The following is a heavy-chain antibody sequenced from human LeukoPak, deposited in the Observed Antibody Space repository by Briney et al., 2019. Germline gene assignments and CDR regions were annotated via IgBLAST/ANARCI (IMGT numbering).Heavy chain of an antibody. CDR3: ARTGYYYDSSGYY. CDR2: ISSSSSYI. CDR1: GITFSSYS. D-gene: IGHD3-22*01. J-gene: IGHJ4*02. V-gene: IGHV3-21*01. Sequence: GGSLRLSCAASGITFSSYSMNWVRQAPGKGLEWVSSISSSSSYIYYADSVKGRFTISRDNAKNSLYLQMNSLRAEDTAVYYCARTGYYYDSSGYYWGQGTLVTVSS.